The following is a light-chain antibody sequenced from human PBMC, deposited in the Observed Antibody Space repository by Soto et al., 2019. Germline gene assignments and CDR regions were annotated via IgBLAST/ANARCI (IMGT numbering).Light chain of an antibody. V-gene: IGKV3-20*01. CDR1: QSVSSSY. Sequence: EIVLTQSPGTLSLSPGERATLSCRASQSVSSSYLAWYQHKPGQAPRLLIYGASSRATGIPDRFSGSVSGTDFTLTISRLEPEDFAVYYCQQYGSSRTAFGQGTKLEIK. CDR2: GAS. J-gene: IGKJ2*01. CDR3: QQYGSSRTA.